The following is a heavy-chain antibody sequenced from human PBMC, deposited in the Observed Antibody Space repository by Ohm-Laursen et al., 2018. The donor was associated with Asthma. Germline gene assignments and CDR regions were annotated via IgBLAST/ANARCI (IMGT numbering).Heavy chain of an antibody. CDR2: ITSYSSTT. D-gene: IGHD1-1*01. Sequence: SLRLSCAASGFTFTSYAMNWVRQAPGKGLEWVSYITSYSSTTYYADSVKGRFTISRDNAKNSLYLQMNSLRAQDTAVYYCAVRTTSAGFDVLGQGTTVTVSS. CDR1: GFTFTSYA. V-gene: IGHV3-48*01. CDR3: AVRTTSAGFDV. J-gene: IGHJ6*02.